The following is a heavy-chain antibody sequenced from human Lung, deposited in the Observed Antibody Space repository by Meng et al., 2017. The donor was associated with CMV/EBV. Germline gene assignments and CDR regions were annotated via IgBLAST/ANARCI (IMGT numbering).Heavy chain of an antibody. V-gene: IGHV4-34*01. CDR2: INHSGST. Sequence: SETXSLTCAVYGGSFSGYYWSWIRQPPGKGLEWIGEINHSGSTNYNPSLKSRVTISVDTSKNQFSLKLSSVTAADTAVYYCARTTYDFWSGIYYYYYYGMDVWXQGTTVTVSS. CDR1: GGSFSGYY. CDR3: ARTTYDFWSGIYYYYYYGMDV. J-gene: IGHJ6*02. D-gene: IGHD3-3*01.